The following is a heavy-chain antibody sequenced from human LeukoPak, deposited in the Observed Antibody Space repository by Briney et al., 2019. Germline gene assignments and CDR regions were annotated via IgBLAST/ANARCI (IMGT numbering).Heavy chain of an antibody. CDR2: ISSSSSTI. CDR3: ARAMVLSHIVVVPAAIS. D-gene: IGHD2-2*02. CDR1: GFTFSSYS. V-gene: IGHV3-48*01. Sequence: GSLSLSCAASGFTFSSYSMNWVRQAPGKGLEWVSYISSSSSTIYYADSVKGRFTISRDNAKNSLYLQMNSLRAEDTAEYYCARAMVLSHIVVVPAAISWGQGTLVTVSS. J-gene: IGHJ4*02.